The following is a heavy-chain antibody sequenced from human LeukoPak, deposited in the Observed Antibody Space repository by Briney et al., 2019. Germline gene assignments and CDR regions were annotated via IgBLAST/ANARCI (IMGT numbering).Heavy chain of an antibody. D-gene: IGHD2-21*02. CDR3: ARFTSNVVVTALSAFDAFDI. CDR1: GGSISSGGYY. CDR2: IYYSGST. V-gene: IGHV4-30-4*08. Sequence: SETLSLTCTVSGGSISSGGYYWSWIRQHPGKGLEWIGYIYYSGSTYYNPSLKSRVTISVDTSENQFSLKLSSVTAADTAVYYCARFTSNVVVTALSAFDAFDIWGQGTMVTVSS. J-gene: IGHJ3*02.